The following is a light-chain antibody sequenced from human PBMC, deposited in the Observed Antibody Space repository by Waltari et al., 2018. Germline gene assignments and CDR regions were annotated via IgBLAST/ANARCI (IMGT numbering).Light chain of an antibody. V-gene: IGKV3-20*01. Sequence: EIVLTQSPGTLSLSPGERATLSCTAIQSVSSSYLAWYQQKPGQGPRLLISGASIRATGIPDRFTGSVSGTDFALTISRLEPEDFAVYYCQQYATSALTFGGGTKVEI. J-gene: IGKJ4*01. CDR3: QQYATSALT. CDR1: QSVSSSY. CDR2: GAS.